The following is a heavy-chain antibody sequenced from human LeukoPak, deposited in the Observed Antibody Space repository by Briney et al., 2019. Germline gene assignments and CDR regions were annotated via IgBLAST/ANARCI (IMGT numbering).Heavy chain of an antibody. D-gene: IGHD3-22*01. CDR3: AKAFYDSSGYSCLDY. V-gene: IGHV3-53*01. CDR2: IYSGGST. Sequence: GGSLRLSCAASGFTVSSNYMSWVRQAPGKGLEWVSVIYSGGSTHYADSVEGRFTISRDNSKNTLYLQMNSLRAKDTAVYYCAKAFYDSSGYSCLDYWGQGTLVTASS. J-gene: IGHJ4*02. CDR1: GFTVSSNY.